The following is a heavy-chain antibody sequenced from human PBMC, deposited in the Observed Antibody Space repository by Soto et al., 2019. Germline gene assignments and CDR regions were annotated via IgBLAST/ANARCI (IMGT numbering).Heavy chain of an antibody. CDR3: ATRGMGYCSGGSCYRTYYYYYGMDV. V-gene: IGHV1-69*01. CDR2: IIPIFGTA. CDR1: GGTFSSYA. J-gene: IGHJ6*02. D-gene: IGHD2-15*01. Sequence: QVQLVQSGAEVKKPGSSVKVSCKASGGTFSSYAISWVRQAPGQGLEWMGGIIPIFGTANYAQKFQGRVNITADESTSTAYMELSSLRSEDTAVYYCATRGMGYCSGGSCYRTYYYYYGMDVWGQGTTVTVSS.